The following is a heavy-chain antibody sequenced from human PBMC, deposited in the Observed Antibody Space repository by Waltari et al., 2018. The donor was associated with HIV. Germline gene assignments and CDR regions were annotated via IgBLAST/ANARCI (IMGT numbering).Heavy chain of an antibody. CDR2: IKSKTDGGTT. D-gene: IGHD4-17*01. CDR3: TTAPRTVTTYYYYGMDV. CDR1: GFTFSNAW. J-gene: IGHJ6*02. Sequence: EVQLVESGGGLVKPGGSLRLSCAASGFTFSNAWMSWVRQAPGKGLEWVGRIKSKTDGGTTDYAGPVKGRLTISRDDSKNTLYLQMNSLKTEDTAVYYCTTAPRTVTTYYYYGMDVWGQGTTVTVSS. V-gene: IGHV3-15*01.